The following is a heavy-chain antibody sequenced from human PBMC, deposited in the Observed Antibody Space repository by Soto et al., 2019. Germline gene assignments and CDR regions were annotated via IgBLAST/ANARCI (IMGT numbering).Heavy chain of an antibody. Sequence: QVQLVQSGAEVKKPGSSVKVSCKASGATFSSYAISWVREAPGQGLEWMGGIIPIFGTANYAQKFQGRVTITADEYTSTAYMELSSLRSEDTAVYYCARDGLGAIFGVVIPFDPWGQGTLVTVSS. CDR3: ARDGLGAIFGVVIPFDP. J-gene: IGHJ5*02. CDR1: GATFSSYA. V-gene: IGHV1-69*12. CDR2: IIPIFGTA. D-gene: IGHD3-3*01.